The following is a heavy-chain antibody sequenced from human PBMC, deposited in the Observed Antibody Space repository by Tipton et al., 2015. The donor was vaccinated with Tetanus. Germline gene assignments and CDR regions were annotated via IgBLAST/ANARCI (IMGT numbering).Heavy chain of an antibody. J-gene: IGHJ6*02. CDR3: ARDRGVRGGYYYYHGMDV. V-gene: IGHV4-31*03. D-gene: IGHD3-10*01. CDR1: GASISSGGYF. CDR2: INSLGST. Sequence: LRLSCSVSGASISSGGYFWSWLRQSPGGGLEWIGYINSLGSTWYNPSLKSRVTISVDTSQKQISLKVNSVTAADTAVYYCARDRGVRGGYYYYHGMDVWGQGTAVCVPS.